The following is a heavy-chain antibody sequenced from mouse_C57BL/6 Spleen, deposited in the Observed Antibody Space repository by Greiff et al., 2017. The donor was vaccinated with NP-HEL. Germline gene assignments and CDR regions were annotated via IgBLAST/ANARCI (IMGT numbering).Heavy chain of an antibody. J-gene: IGHJ4*01. V-gene: IGHV1-82*01. Sequence: QVQLQQSGPELVKPGASVKISCKASGYAFSSSWMNWVKQRPGKGLEWIGRIYPGDGDTNYNGKFKGKATLTADKSSSTAYMQLSSLTSEDSAVYFYARGDYYAMDYWGQGTSVTVSS. CDR1: GYAFSSSW. CDR3: ARGDYYAMDY. CDR2: IYPGDGDT.